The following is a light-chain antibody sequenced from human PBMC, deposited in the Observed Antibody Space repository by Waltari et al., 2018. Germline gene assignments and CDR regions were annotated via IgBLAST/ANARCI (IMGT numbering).Light chain of an antibody. CDR3: QTGGHGTWV. V-gene: IGLV4-69*01. J-gene: IGLJ3*02. Sequence: QLVLTQSPSAYASLGASVKLTCTLSSGHSSNIIASLQQQPEKGPRYLMKVNSDGSHSKGDEIPDRFSGSSSGAERYLTISTVQSEDEADYYCQTGGHGTWVFGGGTKLTVL. CDR1: SGHSSNI. CDR2: VNSDGSH.